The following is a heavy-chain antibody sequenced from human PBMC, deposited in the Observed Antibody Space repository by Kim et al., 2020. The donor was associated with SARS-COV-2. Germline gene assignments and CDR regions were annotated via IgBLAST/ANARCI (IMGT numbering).Heavy chain of an antibody. D-gene: IGHD3-10*01. Sequence: YADSVKGRFTISRDNAKNTLYLQMNSLRAEDTAIYYCARVWFGEFHAFDIWGQGTMVTVSS. J-gene: IGHJ3*02. CDR3: ARVWFGEFHAFDI. V-gene: IGHV3-74*01.